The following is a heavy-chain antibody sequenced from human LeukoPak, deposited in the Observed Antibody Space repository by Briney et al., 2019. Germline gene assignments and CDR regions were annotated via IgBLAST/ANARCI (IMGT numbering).Heavy chain of an antibody. CDR2: ISSDGSNI. CDR3: ARRIAALSRAPDY. J-gene: IGHJ4*02. Sequence: GGSLRLSCVASGFTFSTYNMNWVREAPGKGLEWVSYISSDGSNIIYADSVKGRFTISRDNFRNSLFLQMNSLRAEDTAVYYCARRIAALSRAPDYWGQGTLVTVSS. D-gene: IGHD6-6*01. V-gene: IGHV3-48*04. CDR1: GFTFSTYN.